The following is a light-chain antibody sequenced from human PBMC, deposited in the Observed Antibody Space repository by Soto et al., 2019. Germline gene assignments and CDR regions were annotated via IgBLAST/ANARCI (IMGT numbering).Light chain of an antibody. CDR1: QSVSSY. CDR2: GAS. Sequence: EIVLTQSPATLSLSPGERATLSCSASQSVSSYLAWYQQKPGQAPRLLLYGASNRATGIPARFSGSGSGTDFTLTISSLEPEDFAIYYCQQRSNWRITFGQGSRLEIK. CDR3: QQRSNWRIT. J-gene: IGKJ5*01. V-gene: IGKV3-11*01.